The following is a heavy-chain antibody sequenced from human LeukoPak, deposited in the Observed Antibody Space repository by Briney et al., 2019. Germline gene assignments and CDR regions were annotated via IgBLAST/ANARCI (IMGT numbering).Heavy chain of an antibody. CDR1: GGSVTSGNYY. CDR2: IYTNGGA. CDR3: ARRSLVVPAAMRG. Sequence: SETLSLTYTVSGGSVTSGNYYWNWIRQPAGKGLEWIGRIYTNGGASYNPSLKSRVTISIDASKNQFSLKLSSVTAADTAVYYCARRSLVVPAAMRGWGQGTLVTVSS. D-gene: IGHD2-2*01. V-gene: IGHV4-61*02. J-gene: IGHJ1*01.